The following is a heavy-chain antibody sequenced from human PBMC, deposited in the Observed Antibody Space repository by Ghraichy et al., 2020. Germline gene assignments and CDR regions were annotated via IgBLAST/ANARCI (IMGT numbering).Heavy chain of an antibody. CDR2: IYYSGST. CDR3: AREPEC. J-gene: IGHJ4*02. V-gene: IGHV4-59*01. CDR1: GGSITNYY. Sequence: SETLSLTCTVSGGSITNYYWSWIRQPPGKGLEWIGYIYYSGSTNYNPSLESRVTISVDTSKNQFSLKLTSVTAADTVVYYCAREPECWGQGTLVTVSS. D-gene: IGHD1-14*01.